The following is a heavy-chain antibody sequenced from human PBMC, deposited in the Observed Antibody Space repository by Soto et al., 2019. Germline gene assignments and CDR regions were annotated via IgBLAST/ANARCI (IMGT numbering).Heavy chain of an antibody. CDR3: ARDLGGWPDY. CDR1: GYTFTSYA. CDR2: INAGNGNT. D-gene: IGHD6-19*01. Sequence: QVQLVQSGAEVKKPGASVKVSCKASGYTFTSYAIHWVRQAPGQRLEWMGWINAGNGNTKYSQKFQDRVTITRDTSASTAYIELSSLRSEDTAVYSCARDLGGWPDYWGQGTLVTVSS. J-gene: IGHJ4*02. V-gene: IGHV1-3*01.